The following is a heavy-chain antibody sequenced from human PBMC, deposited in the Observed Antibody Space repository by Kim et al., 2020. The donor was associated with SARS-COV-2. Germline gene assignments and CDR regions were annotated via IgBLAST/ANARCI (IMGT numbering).Heavy chain of an antibody. D-gene: IGHD5-18*01. CDR1: GLTFSNYA. J-gene: IGHJ3*01. CDR3: ARERGYTYGYSYDV. V-gene: IGHV3-64*01. Sequence: GGSLRLSCAASGLTFSNYAMHWVRQAPGKGLEYVSAITSNGGRTYYANFVEGRFTISRDNSKNTLYLQMGSLRGDDMAVYYCARERGYTYGYSYDVWGQGTLVTVSA. CDR2: ITSNGGRT.